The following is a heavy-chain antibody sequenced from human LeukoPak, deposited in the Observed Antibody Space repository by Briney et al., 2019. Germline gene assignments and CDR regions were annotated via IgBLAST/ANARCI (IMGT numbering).Heavy chain of an antibody. Sequence: GGSLSLSCSASGFTFSTYAMSWVRRAPGKGLEWVSAISGSGDTTYFADSVKGRFTISRDNSKNTLYLQMNSLRGEDTAVYFCAKRAGVGSGSPLNNYFDYWGQGTLVTVSS. J-gene: IGHJ4*02. CDR2: ISGSGDTT. V-gene: IGHV3-23*01. CDR1: GFTFSTYA. D-gene: IGHD3-22*01. CDR3: AKRAGVGSGSPLNNYFDY.